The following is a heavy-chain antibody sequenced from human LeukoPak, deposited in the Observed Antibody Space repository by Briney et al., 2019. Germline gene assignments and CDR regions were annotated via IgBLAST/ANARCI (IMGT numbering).Heavy chain of an antibody. CDR3: AKDLTELTLALNC. V-gene: IGHV3-30*18. J-gene: IGHJ4*02. CDR1: GFPFSSYG. Sequence: GGSLTLSCAASGFPFSSYGMAWVRQAPGKGLEWMAVISNDGTRKYYADSVKGRFTISRDNSKNTLYLQMNSLRVEDMAVYYCAKDLTELTLALNCWGQGTLVTVSS. D-gene: IGHD3-9*01. CDR2: ISNDGTRK.